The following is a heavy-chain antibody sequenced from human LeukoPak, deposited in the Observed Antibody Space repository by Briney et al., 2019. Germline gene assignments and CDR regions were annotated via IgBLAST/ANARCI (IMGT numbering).Heavy chain of an antibody. CDR1: GFTLSDYA. CDR3: ARRVGATGFDY. D-gene: IGHD1-26*01. J-gene: IGHJ4*02. V-gene: IGHV3-23*01. CDR2: ISGSASTT. Sequence: PGGSLRLSCAASGFTLSDYAMSWVRQAPGKGLEWVSGISGSASTTSYADSVKGRFTISRDNSKNTLYLQMNSLRAEDTAVYYCARRVGATGFDYWGQGTLVTVSS.